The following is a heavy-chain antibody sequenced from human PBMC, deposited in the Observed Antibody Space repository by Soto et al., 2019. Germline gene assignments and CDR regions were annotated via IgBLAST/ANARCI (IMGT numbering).Heavy chain of an antibody. Sequence: GGSLRLSCAASGFTVSSNYMSWVRQAPGKGLEWVSVIYSGGSTYYADSVKGRFTISRDNSKNTLYLQMNSLRAEDTAVYYCARAPYYYDSSGYPYAFDYWGQGTLVTV. J-gene: IGHJ4*02. CDR3: ARAPYYYDSSGYPYAFDY. CDR1: GFTVSSNY. V-gene: IGHV3-53*01. D-gene: IGHD3-22*01. CDR2: IYSGGST.